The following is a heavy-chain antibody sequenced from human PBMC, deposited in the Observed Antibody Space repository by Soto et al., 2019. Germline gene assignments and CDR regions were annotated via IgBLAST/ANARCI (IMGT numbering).Heavy chain of an antibody. CDR2: ISHDGRNK. J-gene: IGHJ6*02. D-gene: IGHD5-18*01. V-gene: IGHV3-30*18. CDR3: ANSWVWLSRGYGMDV. Sequence: QVQLVESGGGVVQPGRSLRLSCAASGFTFSNNGMHWVRQAAGKGLDWVALISHDGRNKFYADSVKGRFSISRDNSKNTLYLQMNSLRAEDTAVYYCANSWVWLSRGYGMDVWGRGTTVIVSS. CDR1: GFTFSNNG.